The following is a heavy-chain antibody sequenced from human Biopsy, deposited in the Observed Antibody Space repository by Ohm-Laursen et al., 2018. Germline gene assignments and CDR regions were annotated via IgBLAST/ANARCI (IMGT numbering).Heavy chain of an antibody. D-gene: IGHD4-17*01. CDR2: IIPLFGAP. Sequence: SSVKVSCKGSGYIFTSFGVSWVRQAPGQGLEWMGGIIPLFGAPNYAQKFQGRLTITADESKSTTYMELSSLRSEDTAVYYCARLAQIYGDSPFDPWGQGTLVTVSS. J-gene: IGHJ5*02. V-gene: IGHV1-69*01. CDR1: GYIFTSFG. CDR3: ARLAQIYGDSPFDP.